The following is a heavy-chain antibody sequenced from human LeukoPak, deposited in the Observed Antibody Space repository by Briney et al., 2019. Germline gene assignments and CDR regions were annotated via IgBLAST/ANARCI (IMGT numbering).Heavy chain of an antibody. D-gene: IGHD1-26*01. V-gene: IGHV3-23*01. CDR3: AKVEWELQQDY. J-gene: IGHJ4*02. CDR2: ISGSGGST. Sequence: GGSLRLSCAASGFTFSSYAMSWVRQAPGKGLEWVSTISGSGGSTYYADSVKGRFTISRDNSKNTLYLQMNSLRAEDTVVYYCAKVEWELQQDYWGQGTLVTVSS. CDR1: GFTFSSYA.